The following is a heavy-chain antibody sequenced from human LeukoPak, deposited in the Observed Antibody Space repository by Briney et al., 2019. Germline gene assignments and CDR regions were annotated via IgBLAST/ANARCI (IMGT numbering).Heavy chain of an antibody. V-gene: IGHV5-51*01. CDR1: AYSFTIYW. Sequence: GESLKISCKGSAYSFTIYWIVWVRQMPGKGLEWMGIIYPGDSDTRYSPSFQGQVTISADRSINTAYLQWSSLKASDTAIYYCARRLKNSNGWTFDYWGQGTLVTVSS. J-gene: IGHJ4*02. CDR3: ARRLKNSNGWTFDY. CDR2: IYPGDSDT. D-gene: IGHD6-19*01.